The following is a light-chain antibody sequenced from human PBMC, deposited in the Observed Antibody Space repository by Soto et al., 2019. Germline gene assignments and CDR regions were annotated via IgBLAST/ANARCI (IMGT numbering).Light chain of an antibody. J-gene: IGKJ4*01. CDR1: QSVSSY. CDR2: SAS. V-gene: IGKV3-15*01. CDR3: QQYNNWPLT. Sequence: EVVMTQSPATLSVSPGERATLSCRASQSVSSYLAWFQQKPGQAPRLLIYSASTGATGIPARFSGSGSGTEFTLTISSLQSEDFAVYYCQQYNNWPLTFGGGTKVEIK.